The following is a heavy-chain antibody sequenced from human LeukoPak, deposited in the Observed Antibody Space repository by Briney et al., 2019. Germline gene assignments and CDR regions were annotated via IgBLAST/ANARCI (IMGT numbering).Heavy chain of an antibody. CDR3: ARHGSYYYYGMDV. J-gene: IGHJ6*02. V-gene: IGHV4-59*08. CDR2: MYHSGST. Sequence: SETLSLTCNVSGGSISSYYWSWIRQPPGKGLEWIGYMYHSGSTNYNPSLKSRVTISGDTSKNQFSLNLNSVTAADPAVYYCARHGSYYYYGMDVWGQGTTVTVSS. CDR1: GGSISSYY. D-gene: IGHD1-26*01.